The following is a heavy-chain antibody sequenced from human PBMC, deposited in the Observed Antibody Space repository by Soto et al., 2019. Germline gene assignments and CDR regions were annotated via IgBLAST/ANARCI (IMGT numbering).Heavy chain of an antibody. D-gene: IGHD3-16*01. J-gene: IGHJ5*02. Sequence: VSVKCSCTASGYSFTNNDVSWVRQDTGQGLEWMGWMNPGSGDTGYAQKFQGRVTMTRDISIATAYMELSSLRSDDTAIYYCARMETFGSLNWFDPWGQGTLVTVSS. CDR3: ARMETFGSLNWFDP. V-gene: IGHV1-8*01. CDR1: GYSFTNND. CDR2: MNPGSGDT.